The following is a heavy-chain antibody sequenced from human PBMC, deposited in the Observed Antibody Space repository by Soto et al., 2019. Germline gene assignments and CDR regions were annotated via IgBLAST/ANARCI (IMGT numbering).Heavy chain of an antibody. D-gene: IGHD3-10*01. J-gene: IGHJ4*02. CDR3: AHRRSLRVGELLFDY. CDR2: IYWDDDK. Sequence: QITLKESGPTLVKPTQTLTLTCTLSGFSVSTRDVGVGWIRQPPGKALEWLGIIYWDDDKRYNASLTDRLTITKDASRNQVVLKMTHMEPVDTATYYCAHRRSLRVGELLFDYWGPGTLVTVSS. V-gene: IGHV2-5*02. CDR1: GFSVSTRDVG.